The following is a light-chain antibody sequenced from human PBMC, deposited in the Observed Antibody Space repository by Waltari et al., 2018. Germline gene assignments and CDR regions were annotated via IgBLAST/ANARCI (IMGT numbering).Light chain of an antibody. CDR2: YVT. CDR1: SSDVGGYNF. Sequence: QSALTQPRPVSGSSGQAVTISCTGTSSDVGGYNFVSWYQQHPVKAPKLMIYYVTKRPTGVPDRFSGAKSGNTAFLTIFGLQADDEADYYCFSYAGTNILGTFGGGTKLTVL. V-gene: IGLV2-11*01. CDR3: FSYAGTNILGT. J-gene: IGLJ2*01.